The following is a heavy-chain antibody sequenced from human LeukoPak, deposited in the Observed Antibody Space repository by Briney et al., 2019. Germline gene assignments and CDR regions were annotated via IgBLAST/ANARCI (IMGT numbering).Heavy chain of an antibody. V-gene: IGHV1-8*01. CDR3: ARVGGGPDY. D-gene: IGHD3-16*01. CDR2: MNPNSGNT. Sequence: ASVNVSCKTSGYSFTSYDINWVRQATGQGLEWMGWMNPNSGNTGYAQKFQGRVTMTRNTSIRTAYMELTSLRSDDTAVYYCARVGGGPDYWGQGTLVTVSS. J-gene: IGHJ4*02. CDR1: GYSFTSYD.